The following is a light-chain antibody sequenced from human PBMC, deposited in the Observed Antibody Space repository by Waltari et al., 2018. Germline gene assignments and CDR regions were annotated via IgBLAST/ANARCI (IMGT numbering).Light chain of an antibody. V-gene: IGLV1-47*01. Sequence: QSLLTQPPSASGTPGQRVTISCSGSSSNLGSNPVYWYQHLPGTAPQVLCDKNSQRPAGGPDRFAGSKSGTSASLAMSGLRSEDEGDYYCAAWDNSLSAWVFGGGTKLTVL. CDR1: SSNLGSNP. J-gene: IGLJ3*02. CDR3: AAWDNSLSAWV. CDR2: KNS.